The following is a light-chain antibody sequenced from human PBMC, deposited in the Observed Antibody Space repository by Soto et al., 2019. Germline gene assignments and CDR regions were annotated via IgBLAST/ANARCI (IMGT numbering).Light chain of an antibody. Sequence: DIVMTQSPDSLAVSLGERATINCKSSQSVLYSTNNKNYLAWYQQKPGQPPKLLIYWAATRESGVPDRFSGSGSGTDFTLTIXSLQAEDVAVYYCQQYYITPLTFGGGTKVEIK. CDR3: QQYYITPLT. CDR1: QSVLYSTNNKNY. V-gene: IGKV4-1*01. J-gene: IGKJ4*01. CDR2: WAA.